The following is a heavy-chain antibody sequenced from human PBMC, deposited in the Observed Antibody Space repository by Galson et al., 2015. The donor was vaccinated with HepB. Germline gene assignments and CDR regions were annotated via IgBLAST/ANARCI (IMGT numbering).Heavy chain of an antibody. CDR1: GGTFSSYA. D-gene: IGHD2-2*01. J-gene: IGHJ5*02. V-gene: IGHV1-69*13. Sequence: SVKVSCKASGGTFSSYAISWVRQAPGQGLEWMGGIIPIFGTANYAQKFQGRVTITADESTSTAYMELSSLRSEDTAVYYCARWGISCSSTSCPSRHSYGYSWFDPWGQGTLVTVSS. CDR3: ARWGISCSSTSCPSRHSYGYSWFDP. CDR2: IIPIFGTA.